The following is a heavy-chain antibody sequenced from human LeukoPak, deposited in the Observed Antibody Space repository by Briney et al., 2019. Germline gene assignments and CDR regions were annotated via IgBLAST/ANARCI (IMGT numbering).Heavy chain of an antibody. D-gene: IGHD5-18*01. J-gene: IGHJ6*03. CDR1: GYSFTSYW. Sequence: GESLKISCKGSGYSFTSYWIGWVRQMPGKGLEWMGIIYPGDSDTRYSPSFQGQVTISADKSISTAYLRWSSLKASDTAMYYCARQTRGYSYGYYYYYYMDVWGKGTTVTVSS. CDR2: IYPGDSDT. V-gene: IGHV5-51*01. CDR3: ARQTRGYSYGYYYYYYMDV.